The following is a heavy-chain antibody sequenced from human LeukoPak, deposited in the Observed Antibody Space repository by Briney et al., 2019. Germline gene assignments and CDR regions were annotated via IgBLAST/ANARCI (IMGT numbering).Heavy chain of an antibody. CDR2: ISGSGGST. J-gene: IGHJ6*03. CDR1: GFTFSSYA. V-gene: IGHV3-23*01. CDR3: ARDKDYVRYHYMDV. D-gene: IGHD3-16*01. Sequence: QSRGSLRLSCAASGFTFSSYAMSWVRQAPGKGLEWVSAISGSGGSTYYADSVKGRFTISRDNSKNALYLQMNSLRAEDTAVYYCARDKDYVRYHYMDVWGKGTTVTVSS.